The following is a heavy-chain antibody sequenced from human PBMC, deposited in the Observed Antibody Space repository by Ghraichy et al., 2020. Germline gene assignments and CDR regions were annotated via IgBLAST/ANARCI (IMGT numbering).Heavy chain of an antibody. CDR1: GFTFGDYA. CDR2: ISGNGGST. Sequence: GGSLRLSCAASGFTFGDYAMHWVRQAPGKGLEWVSHISGNGGSTYYADSVKGRFTISRDNSKNSLYLQMISLRTEATALYYCAKDMNPTDFWSCYYKRWFDPWGQGTLVTVSS. J-gene: IGHJ5*02. D-gene: IGHD3-3*01. CDR3: AKDMNPTDFWSCYYKRWFDP. V-gene: IGHV3-43*02.